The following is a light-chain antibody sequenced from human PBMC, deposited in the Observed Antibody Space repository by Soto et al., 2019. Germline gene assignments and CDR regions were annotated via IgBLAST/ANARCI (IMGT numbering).Light chain of an antibody. CDR1: QRIGRW. CDR2: DAS. CDR3: HQYDSYSWT. Sequence: DIQMTQSPSTLSASVGDRVTITCRASQRIGRWLAWYQQKPGKAPKLLIYDASSLESGVPSRFSGSGSGTEFPLTISSLQPDDFATYYCHQYDSYSWTFGQGTKVEVK. V-gene: IGKV1-5*01. J-gene: IGKJ1*01.